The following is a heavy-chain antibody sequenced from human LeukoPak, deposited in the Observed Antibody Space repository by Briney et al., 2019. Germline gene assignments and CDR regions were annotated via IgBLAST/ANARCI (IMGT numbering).Heavy chain of an antibody. J-gene: IGHJ4*02. D-gene: IGHD6-13*01. CDR1: GYSFTSYW. CDR2: IYPGDSDT. Sequence: GESLKISCKGSGYSFTSYWIGWVRQMPGKGLEGMGIIYPGDSDTRYSPSFQGQVTTSADKSISTAYLQWSSPEASDTAMYYSASPRAAGPSGYFDYWGQGTLVTVSS. V-gene: IGHV5-51*01. CDR3: ASPRAAGPSGYFDY.